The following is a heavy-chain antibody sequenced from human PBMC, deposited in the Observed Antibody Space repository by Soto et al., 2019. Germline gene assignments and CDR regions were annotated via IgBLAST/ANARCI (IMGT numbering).Heavy chain of an antibody. Sequence: QVQLVQSGAEVKKPGASVKVSCKASGYTFTSYGISWVRKAPGQGLERMGWISAKNGNTNYAQKLQGRVTMTTDTSTSTANMELRSLRSDDTAVYYCARDRCSSALDYWGQGTLVTVSS. J-gene: IGHJ4*02. CDR2: ISAKNGNT. CDR3: ARDRCSSALDY. V-gene: IGHV1-18*01. D-gene: IGHD6-6*01. CDR1: GYTFTSYG.